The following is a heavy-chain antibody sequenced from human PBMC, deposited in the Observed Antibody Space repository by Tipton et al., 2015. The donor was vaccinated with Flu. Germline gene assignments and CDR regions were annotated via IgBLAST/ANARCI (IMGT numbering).Heavy chain of an antibody. J-gene: IGHJ4*02. Sequence: TLSLTCSVSGNSIGSAYCWGWIRQPPGKGLEWIGEIDHSGSTNNNPSLKSRVTISKDTSKKQFSLNLSSMTAADTAVYYCARRTYDKSGFDYWGQGTLVTVSS. V-gene: IGHV4-38-2*01. CDR1: GNSIGSAYC. CDR3: ARRTYDKSGFDY. CDR2: IDHSGST. D-gene: IGHD3-3*01.